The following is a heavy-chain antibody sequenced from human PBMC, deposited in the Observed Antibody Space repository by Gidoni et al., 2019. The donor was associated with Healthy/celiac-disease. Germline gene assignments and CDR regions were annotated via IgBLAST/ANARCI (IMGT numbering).Heavy chain of an antibody. V-gene: IGHV3-30*03. CDR2: KSYDGSNK. CDR1: GFTFSSYG. J-gene: IGHJ3*02. Sequence: QVQLVESGGGVVQPGRSLRLSCAASGFTFSSYGMHWVRQAPGKGLEWVAVKSYDGSNKYYADSVKGRFTISRDNSKNTLYLQMNSLRAEDTAVYYCARDRTGYDFWSGYYNIWGQGTMVTVSS. CDR3: ARDRTGYDFWSGYYNI. D-gene: IGHD3-3*01.